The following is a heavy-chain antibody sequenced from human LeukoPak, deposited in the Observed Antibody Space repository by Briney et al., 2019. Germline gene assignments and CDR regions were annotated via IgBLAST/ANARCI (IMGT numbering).Heavy chain of an antibody. CDR3: ARDGLWSGYYPLLN. CDR2: IWYDGSNK. V-gene: IGHV3-33*01. Sequence: GGSLRLSFAASGFTFSSYGMHWVRQAPGKGLEWVAVIWYDGSNKYYADSVKGRFTISRDNSKNTLYLQMNSLRAEDTAVYYCARDGLWSGYYPLLNWGQGTLVTVSS. J-gene: IGHJ4*02. D-gene: IGHD3-3*01. CDR1: GFTFSSYG.